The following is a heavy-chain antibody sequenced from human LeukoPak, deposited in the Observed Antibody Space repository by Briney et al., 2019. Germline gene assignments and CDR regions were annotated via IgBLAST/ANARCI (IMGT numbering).Heavy chain of an antibody. CDR3: ARVCHLDV. J-gene: IGHJ6*04. CDR2: ISSSGSVI. Sequence: GGSLRLSCAASGFTFSSYEMNWVRQAPGKGLDWVSHISSSGSVIYYADSVKGRFTISRDNAKNSLYLQMNSLRPEDTAVYYCARVCHLDVWGKGTTVTVSS. V-gene: IGHV3-48*03. CDR1: GFTFSSYE.